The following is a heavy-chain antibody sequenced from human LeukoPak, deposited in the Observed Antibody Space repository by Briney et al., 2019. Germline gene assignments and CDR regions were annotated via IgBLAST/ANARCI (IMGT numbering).Heavy chain of an antibody. CDR1: GFTFDDYA. V-gene: IGHV3-9*01. CDR2: ISWNSGSI. J-gene: IGHJ3*02. Sequence: PGGSLRLSCAASGFTFDDYAMHWARQAPGKGLEWVSGISWNSGSIGYADSVKGRFTISRDNAKNSLYLQMNSLRAEDTALYYCAKGRQWLLTGAFDIWGQGTMVTVSS. D-gene: IGHD6-19*01. CDR3: AKGRQWLLTGAFDI.